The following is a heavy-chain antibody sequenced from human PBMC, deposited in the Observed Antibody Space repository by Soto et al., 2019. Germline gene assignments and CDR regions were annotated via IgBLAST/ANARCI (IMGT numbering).Heavy chain of an antibody. V-gene: IGHV1-2*04. J-gene: IGHJ5*02. D-gene: IGHD6-19*01. Sequence: QVQLVQSGAEVKKPGASVKVSCKASGYTFTGYYMHWVRQAPGPGLEWMGWINPNSGGTNYAQKFQGWVTMTRDTSISTAYMELSRLRSDDTAVYYCARGSEWLVPYGNWFDPWGQGTLVTVSS. CDR3: ARGSEWLVPYGNWFDP. CDR1: GYTFTGYY. CDR2: INPNSGGT.